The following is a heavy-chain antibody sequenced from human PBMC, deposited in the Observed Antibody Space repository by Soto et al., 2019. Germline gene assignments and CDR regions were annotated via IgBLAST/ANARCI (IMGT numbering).Heavy chain of an antibody. V-gene: IGHV3-23*01. Sequence: EVKLLESGGGLAQPGGSLRLSCAVSGFSFSTYAMSWVRQAPGKGLDWVSGIGGSGSATYYADSVKGRFTISRDNSKNTLYLQLNRPGVDDAAVYYCARNSSGMDVWGQGTTVSVSS. CDR3: ARNSSGMDV. CDR1: GFSFSTYA. CDR2: IGGSGSAT. J-gene: IGHJ6*02. D-gene: IGHD3-22*01.